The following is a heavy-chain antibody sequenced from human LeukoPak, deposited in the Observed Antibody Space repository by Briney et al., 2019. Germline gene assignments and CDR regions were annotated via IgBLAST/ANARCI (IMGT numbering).Heavy chain of an antibody. CDR1: GGSISNYY. V-gene: IGHV4-4*07. D-gene: IGHD5-12*01. J-gene: IGHJ4*02. CDR3: ARSRVYGGSFDY. Sequence: PSETLSLTCTVSGGSISNYYWSWIRQPAGKGLEWIGRIYTSGNTNPNPSLKSRVTMSVDMSKNHFSLKLSSVTAADTAVYYRARSRVYGGSFDYWGQGTLVTVSS. CDR2: IYTSGNT.